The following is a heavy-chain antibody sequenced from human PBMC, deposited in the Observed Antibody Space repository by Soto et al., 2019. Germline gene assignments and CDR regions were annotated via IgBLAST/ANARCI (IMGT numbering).Heavy chain of an antibody. CDR2: INAINGNT. V-gene: IGHV1-3*01. J-gene: IGHJ6*02. Sequence: ASVKVSCKASGYTFTSYAMHWVRQAPGQRLEWMGGINAINGNTNYAQKFQGRVTITADESTSTAYMELSSLRSEDTAVYYCASNPGIAAAESYYGMDVWGQGTTVTVSS. CDR3: ASNPGIAAAESYYGMDV. D-gene: IGHD6-13*01. CDR1: GYTFTSYA.